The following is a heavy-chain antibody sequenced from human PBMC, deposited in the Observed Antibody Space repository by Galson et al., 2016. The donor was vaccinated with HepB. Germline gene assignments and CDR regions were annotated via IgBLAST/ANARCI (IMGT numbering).Heavy chain of an antibody. Sequence: SLRLSCAASGFTFNNYAMSWVRQAPGKGLEWVANIKQDGSEKYYVDAVKGRFTISRDNAKNSQYLQMNSLRAEDTAVYYRAADARAMTVKWWGQGSLVTVSS. D-gene: IGHD2-21*02. CDR2: IKQDGSEK. CDR3: AADARAMTVKW. CDR1: GFTFNNYA. J-gene: IGHJ4*02. V-gene: IGHV3-7*03.